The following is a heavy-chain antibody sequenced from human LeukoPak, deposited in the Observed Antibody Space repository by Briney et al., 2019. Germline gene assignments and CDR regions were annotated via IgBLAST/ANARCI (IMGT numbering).Heavy chain of an antibody. CDR3: ARVGYCSSTSCYGDYYYYYMDV. Sequence: AGGSLRLSCAASGFTFSDYYMSWIRQAPGKGLEWVSYISSSGSTIYYADSVKGRFTISRDNAKNSLYLQMNSLRAEDTAVYYCARVGYCSSTSCYGDYYYYYMDVWGKGTTFTVSS. CDR2: ISSSGSTI. CDR1: GFTFSDYY. J-gene: IGHJ6*03. V-gene: IGHV3-11*04. D-gene: IGHD2-2*01.